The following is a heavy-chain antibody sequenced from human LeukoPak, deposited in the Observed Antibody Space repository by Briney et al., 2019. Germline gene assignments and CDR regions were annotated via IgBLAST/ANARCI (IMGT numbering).Heavy chain of an antibody. CDR2: IRYDGSNK. CDR3: AKSEYDILTGSDFGY. Sequence: GGSLRLSCAASGFTFSSYGMHWVRQAQGKGLEWVAFIRYDGSNKYYADSVKGRFTISRDNSKNTLYLQMNSLRAEDTAVYYCAKSEYDILTGSDFGYWGQGTLVTVSS. CDR1: GFTFSSYG. J-gene: IGHJ4*02. D-gene: IGHD3-9*01. V-gene: IGHV3-30*02.